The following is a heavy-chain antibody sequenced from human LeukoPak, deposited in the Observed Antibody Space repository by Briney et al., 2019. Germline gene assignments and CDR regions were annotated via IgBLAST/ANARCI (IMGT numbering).Heavy chain of an antibody. Sequence: ASVKVSCKASGYTFTGYYMHWVRQAPGQGLEWMGRINPNSGGTNYAQKFQGRVTMTRDTSISTAYMELSRLRSDDTAVYYCARGYYDSSGNYGPGFYYYYYMDVWGKGTTVTVSS. D-gene: IGHD3-22*01. CDR2: INPNSGGT. V-gene: IGHV1-2*02. CDR1: GYTFTGYY. J-gene: IGHJ6*03. CDR3: ARGYYDSSGNYGPGFYYYYYMDV.